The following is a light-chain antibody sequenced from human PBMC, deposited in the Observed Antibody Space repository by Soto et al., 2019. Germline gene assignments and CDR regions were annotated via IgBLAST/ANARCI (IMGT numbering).Light chain of an antibody. V-gene: IGKV1-5*03. Sequence: DIQMTQSPSTLSASVGDRVTITCRASQSISTYLAWYQQKPGKAPKLLIYKASSLESGVPSRFSGSGSGTEFTLTISSLQPDDFATYYCQQYNSFPPWTFGQGTKVEIK. J-gene: IGKJ1*01. CDR1: QSISTY. CDR3: QQYNSFPPWT. CDR2: KAS.